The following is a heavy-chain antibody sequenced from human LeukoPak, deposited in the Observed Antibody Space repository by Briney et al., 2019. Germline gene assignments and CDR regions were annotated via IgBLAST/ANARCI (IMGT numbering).Heavy chain of an antibody. Sequence: PSETLSLTCTVSGGSISSSSYYWGWIRQPPGKGLEWIGSIYYSGSTYYNPSLKSRVTISVDTSKNQFSLKLSPVTAADTAVYYCARLSSGYHNYYYYGMDVWGQGTTVTVSS. CDR2: IYYSGST. CDR3: ARLSSGYHNYYYYGMDV. J-gene: IGHJ6*02. D-gene: IGHD3-9*01. CDR1: GGSISSSSYY. V-gene: IGHV4-39*01.